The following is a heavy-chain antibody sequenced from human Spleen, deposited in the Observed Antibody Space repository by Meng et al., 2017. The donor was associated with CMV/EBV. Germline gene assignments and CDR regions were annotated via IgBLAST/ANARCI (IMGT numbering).Heavy chain of an antibody. CDR1: GLTFSSYA. Sequence: GESLMISCAVSGLTFSSYARHWVRQAPGKGLGWVAIVSYDGDNKDYADSVKGRFTISRDNSKNTLYLQMSSLRAEDTAVYYCARDWVNGDFHPLGGFDYWGQGTLVTASS. CDR2: VSYDGDNK. J-gene: IGHJ4*02. CDR3: ARDWVNGDFHPLGGFDY. D-gene: IGHD4-17*01. V-gene: IGHV3-30-3*01.